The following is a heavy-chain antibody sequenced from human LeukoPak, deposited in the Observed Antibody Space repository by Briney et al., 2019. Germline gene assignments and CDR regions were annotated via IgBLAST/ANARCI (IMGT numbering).Heavy chain of an antibody. D-gene: IGHD2-15*01. J-gene: IGHJ3*02. Sequence: GGSLRLSCAASGFTFSSYALSWARQAPGKGLEWVSYISSTSTTIYYADSVKGRFTISRDNAKNSLYLQMNSLRDDDTAVYYCARDGGWHAFDIWGQGTMVTVSS. V-gene: IGHV3-48*02. CDR2: ISSTSTTI. CDR3: ARDGGWHAFDI. CDR1: GFTFSSYA.